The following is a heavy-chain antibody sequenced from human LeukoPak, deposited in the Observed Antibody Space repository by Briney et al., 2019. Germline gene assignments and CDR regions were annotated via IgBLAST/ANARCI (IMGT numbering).Heavy chain of an antibody. CDR1: GGSISSYY. J-gene: IGHJ4*02. CDR3: ARALNDYGDYLDY. Sequence: KPSETLSFTCTVSGGSISSYYWSWIRQPPGKGLEWIGYIYYSGSTNYNPSLKSRVTISVDTSKNQFSLKLSSVTAADTAVYYCARALNDYGDYLDYWGQGTLVTVSS. CDR2: IYYSGST. D-gene: IGHD4-17*01. V-gene: IGHV4-59*01.